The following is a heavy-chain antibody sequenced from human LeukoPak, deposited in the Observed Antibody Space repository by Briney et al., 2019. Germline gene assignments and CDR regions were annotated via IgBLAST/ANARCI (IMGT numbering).Heavy chain of an antibody. Sequence: PGGSLRLSCAASGFTFHDYAISWVRHGPGKGLEWVSGVSWIGSSTVHADSVKGRFTISRDNARNSLYLQMNSLRAEDTAFYYCARFLRHFDWSPFDYWGQGSLGTVSS. D-gene: IGHD3-9*01. V-gene: IGHV3-20*04. CDR1: GFTFHDYA. CDR3: ARFLRHFDWSPFDY. J-gene: IGHJ4*02. CDR2: VSWIGSST.